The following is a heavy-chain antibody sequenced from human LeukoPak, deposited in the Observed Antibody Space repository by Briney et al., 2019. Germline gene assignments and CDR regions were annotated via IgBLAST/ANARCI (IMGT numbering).Heavy chain of an antibody. CDR1: GFTFSSYG. CDR3: AKDARDRLRFLEWSSFDY. CDR2: ILYDGSNK. V-gene: IGHV3-30*02. J-gene: IGHJ4*02. D-gene: IGHD3-3*01. Sequence: PGGSLRLYCAASGFTFSSYGMHWVRQAPGKGLEWVAFILYDGSNKYYADSVKGRFTISRDNSKNTLYLQMNSLRAEDTAVYYCAKDARDRLRFLEWSSFDYWGQGTLVTVSS.